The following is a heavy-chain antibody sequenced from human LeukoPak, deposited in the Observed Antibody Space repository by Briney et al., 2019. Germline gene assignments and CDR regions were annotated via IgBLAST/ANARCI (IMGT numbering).Heavy chain of an antibody. D-gene: IGHD1-1*01. CDR3: AWDKHNEHLY. CDR2: INQGGGEK. J-gene: IGHJ4*02. CDR1: GFTFNIYT. V-gene: IGHV3-7*01. Sequence: PGRSLRLSCAASGFTFNIYTMHWVRQAPGKGLEYVANINQGGGEKYYVDSVKGRFTISRDNANNSLHLQMNSIRADKTADYYFAWDKHNEHLYWGQGPLVSVS.